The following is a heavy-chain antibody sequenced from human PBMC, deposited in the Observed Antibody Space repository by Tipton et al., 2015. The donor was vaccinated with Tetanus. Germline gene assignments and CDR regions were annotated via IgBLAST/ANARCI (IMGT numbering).Heavy chain of an antibody. CDR1: GFPFKSYG. Sequence: QVQLVQSGGGVVQPGRSLRLSCAASGFPFKSYGMHWVRQAPGKGLDWVSVISFDGNNIFYSDSVKGRFTISRDNSKNSLYLQMTSLRVEDTAVYYCARGHCSRAGCSLGMDVWGKGTTVSVSS. CDR3: ARGHCSRAGCSLGMDV. J-gene: IGHJ6*03. D-gene: IGHD2-2*01. CDR2: ISFDGNNI. V-gene: IGHV3-30*03.